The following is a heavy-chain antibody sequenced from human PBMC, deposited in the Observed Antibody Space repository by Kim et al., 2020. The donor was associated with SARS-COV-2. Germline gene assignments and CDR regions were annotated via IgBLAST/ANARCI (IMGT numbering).Heavy chain of an antibody. J-gene: IGHJ4*02. V-gene: IGHV1-69*13. D-gene: IGHD3-22*01. Sequence: SVKVSCKASGGTFSSYAISWVRQAPGQGLEWMGGIIPIFGTANYAQKFQGRVTITADESTSTAYMELSSLRSEDTAVYYCARDKQQYYYDSSGYYRYFDYWGQGTLVTVSS. CDR3: ARDKQQYYYDSSGYYRYFDY. CDR2: IIPIFGTA. CDR1: GGTFSSYA.